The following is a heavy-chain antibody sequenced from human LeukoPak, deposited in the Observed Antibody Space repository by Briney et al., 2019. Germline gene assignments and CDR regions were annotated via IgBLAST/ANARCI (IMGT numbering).Heavy chain of an antibody. CDR3: ARPLFRGSKAADAFDI. Sequence: SETLSLTCAVYGGSFSGYYWSWIRQPPGKGLEWIGEINHSGSTNYNPSLKSRVTISVDTSKNQFSLKLSSVTAADTAVYYCARPLFRGSKAADAFDIWGQGTMVTVSS. J-gene: IGHJ3*02. CDR2: INHSGST. CDR1: GGSFSGYY. V-gene: IGHV4-34*01. D-gene: IGHD2-15*01.